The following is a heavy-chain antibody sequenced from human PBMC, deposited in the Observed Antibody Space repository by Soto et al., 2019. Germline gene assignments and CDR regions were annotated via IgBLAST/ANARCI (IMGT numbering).Heavy chain of an antibody. Sequence: PGGSLRLSCAASGFTFNRHAMSWVRQAPGKGQEWVSVISGSGGSTYYADSVKGRFTTSRDNSKNTLYLQMNSLRADDTAVYYCAYSSTPFDYWGQGTLVTVSS. CDR2: ISGSGGST. V-gene: IGHV3-23*01. CDR1: GFTFNRHA. D-gene: IGHD6-13*01. CDR3: AYSSTPFDY. J-gene: IGHJ4*02.